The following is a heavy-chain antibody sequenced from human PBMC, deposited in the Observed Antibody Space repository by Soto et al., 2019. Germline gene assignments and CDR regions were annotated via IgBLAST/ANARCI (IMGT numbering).Heavy chain of an antibody. V-gene: IGHV4-39*01. CDR2: IFSTGTT. D-gene: IGHD4-17*01. CDR1: GDSISSSTYY. J-gene: IGHJ4*02. Sequence: SETLCLTCTVSGDSISSSTYYWGWIRRPPGKGLEWIATIFSTGTTHYNPSLRSRVTISVDTSKNQFSLTVRSVTAADTAAYYCARHDYGDGFSYWGQGSQVTVSS. CDR3: ARHDYGDGFSY.